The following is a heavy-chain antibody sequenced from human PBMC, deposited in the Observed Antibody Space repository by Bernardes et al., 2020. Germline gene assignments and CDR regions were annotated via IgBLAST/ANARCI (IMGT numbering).Heavy chain of an antibody. CDR3: ARVMRSSRHLDY. CDR2: IYYSGST. V-gene: IGHV4-61*01. Sequence: SETLSLTCTVSGGSVSSGSYYWSWLRQPPGKGLEWIGYIYYSGSTNYNPSLKSRVTISVDTSKNQFSLKLSSVTAADTAVYYCARVMRSSRHLDYWGQGTLVTVSS. CDR1: GGSVSSGSYY. J-gene: IGHJ4*02. D-gene: IGHD3-10*01.